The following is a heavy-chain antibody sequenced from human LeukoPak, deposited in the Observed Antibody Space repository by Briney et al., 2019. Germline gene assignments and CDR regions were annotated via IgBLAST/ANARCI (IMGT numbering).Heavy chain of an antibody. J-gene: IGHJ4*02. CDR3: AVTYDSGSYYPFDY. Sequence: SETLSLTCTVSGGSISGYYWSWIRRPPGKGLEWIGYIYYSGSTNYNPSLKSRVTISVDTSKNQFSLKLSSVTAADTAVYYCAVTYDSGSYYPFDYWGQGTLVTVSS. V-gene: IGHV4-59*08. CDR1: GGSISGYY. CDR2: IYYSGST. D-gene: IGHD3-10*01.